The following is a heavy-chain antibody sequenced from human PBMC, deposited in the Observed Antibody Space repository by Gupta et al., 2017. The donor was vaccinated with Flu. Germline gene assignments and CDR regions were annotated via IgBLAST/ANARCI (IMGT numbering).Heavy chain of an antibody. Sequence: QLQLQESGPGLVKPSETLSLTCTVSGGSISSGSYYWGWIRQPPGKGLDWIGSIFFSGRTYDSPSLKGRVTIYVDTDKKQLYLRLNYVNDTETAVYYWARLGYRSSWVDSWGQGTLVTVSS. CDR3: ARLGYRSSWVDS. V-gene: IGHV4-39*01. J-gene: IGHJ4*02. CDR2: IFFSGRT. CDR1: GGSISSGSYY. D-gene: IGHD6-13*01.